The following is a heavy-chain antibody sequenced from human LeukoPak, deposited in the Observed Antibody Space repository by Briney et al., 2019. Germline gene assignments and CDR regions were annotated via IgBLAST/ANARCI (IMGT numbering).Heavy chain of an antibody. CDR2: IYFNGSA. CDR3: ARDLGITGYYPFDY. D-gene: IGHD3-9*01. J-gene: IGHJ4*02. CDR1: GGFISTYC. V-gene: IGHV4-59*01. Sequence: SETLSLTCTVSGGFISTYCWNWIRQSPGKGLEWIGYIYFNGSAKYNPPLKSPVTMSVDKSKNQFSLILNSVTAADTAVYYCARDLGITGYYPFDYWGQGILVTVSS.